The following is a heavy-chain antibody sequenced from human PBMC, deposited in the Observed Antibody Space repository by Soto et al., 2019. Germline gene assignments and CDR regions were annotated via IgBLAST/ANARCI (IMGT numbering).Heavy chain of an antibody. Sequence: GGSLRLSCAASGFSFSSAGMHWVRQAPGKGLEWVAFICYHGCNKYYADSVKGRLTISRDNSKNTLYLQMNSLRAEDTAVYYCARYHFYGAEGITGTYYYYGMDVWGQGTTVTVSS. CDR1: GFSFSSAG. J-gene: IGHJ6*02. V-gene: IGHV3-33*01. D-gene: IGHD1-7*01. CDR2: ICYHGCNK. CDR3: ARYHFYGAEGITGTYYYYGMDV.